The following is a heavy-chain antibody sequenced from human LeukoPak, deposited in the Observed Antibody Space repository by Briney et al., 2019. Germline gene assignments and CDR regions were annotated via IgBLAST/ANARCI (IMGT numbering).Heavy chain of an antibody. D-gene: IGHD3-10*01. J-gene: IGHJ4*02. CDR3: ARDSHGGSGSYYYFDY. CDR1: GGTFSSYA. V-gene: IGHV1-69*05. Sequence: SVKVSCKASGGTFSSYAISWVRQAPGQGLEWMGRIIPIFGTANYAQKFQGRVTITTDKSTSTAYMELSSLRSEDTAVYYCARDSHGGSGSYYYFDYWGQGTLVTVSS. CDR2: IIPIFGTA.